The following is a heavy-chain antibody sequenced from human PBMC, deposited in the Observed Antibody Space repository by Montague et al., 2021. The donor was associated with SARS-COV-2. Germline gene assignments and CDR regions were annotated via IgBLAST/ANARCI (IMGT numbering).Heavy chain of an antibody. CDR2: IYYSGST. D-gene: IGHD3-3*01. Sequence: TLSLTCTVSGGSISSGGYYWSWIRQHPGKGLEWIGYIYYSGSTYYNPSLKSRVTISVDTSKNQFSLKLSSVTAADTAVYCCARVRGGFLEWLLYFDYWGQGTLVTVSS. V-gene: IGHV4-31*03. CDR3: ARVRGGFLEWLLYFDY. CDR1: GGSISSGGYY. J-gene: IGHJ4*02.